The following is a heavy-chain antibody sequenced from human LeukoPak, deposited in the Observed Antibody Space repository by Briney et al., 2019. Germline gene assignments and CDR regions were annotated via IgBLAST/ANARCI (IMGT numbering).Heavy chain of an antibody. CDR3: ARSEQETKSDPGIAVAGTSEYLQH. J-gene: IGHJ1*01. Sequence: SVKVSCKASGGTFSSYAISWVRQAPGQGLEWMGRIIPILGIANYAQKFQGRVTITADKSTSTAYMELSSLRSEDTAVYYCARSEQETKSDPGIAVAGTSEYLQHWGQGTLVTVSS. D-gene: IGHD6-19*01. CDR2: IIPILGIA. V-gene: IGHV1-69*04. CDR1: GGTFSSYA.